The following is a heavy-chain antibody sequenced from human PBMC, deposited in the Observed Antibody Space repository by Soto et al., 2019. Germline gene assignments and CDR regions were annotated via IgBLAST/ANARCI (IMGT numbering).Heavy chain of an antibody. CDR1: GGSISSGGYS. CDR3: ARHNPASTVFGIVISPRY. J-gene: IGHJ4*01. CDR2: IYHSGST. Sequence: SETLSLTCAVSGGSISSGGYSWSWIRQPPGKGLEWIGYIYHSGSTYYNPSLKSRVTISVDRSKNQFSLKLSSVTAADTAVYYCARHNPASTVFGIVISPRYWGHGTLVPVSS. V-gene: IGHV4-30-2*01. D-gene: IGHD3-3*01.